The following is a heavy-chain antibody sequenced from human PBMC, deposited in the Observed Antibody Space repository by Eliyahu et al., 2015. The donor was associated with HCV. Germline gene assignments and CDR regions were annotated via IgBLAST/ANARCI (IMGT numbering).Heavy chain of an antibody. CDR1: FTFSSYA. Sequence: FTFSSYAMSWVRQAPGKGLEWVSAISGSGGSTYYADSVKGRFTISRDNSKNTLYLQMNSLRAEDTAVYYCAKVGPQLTVIVVEFFDYWGQGTLVTVSS. D-gene: IGHD3-22*01. CDR3: AKVGPQLTVIVVEFFDY. CDR2: ISGSGGST. V-gene: IGHV3-23*01. J-gene: IGHJ4*02.